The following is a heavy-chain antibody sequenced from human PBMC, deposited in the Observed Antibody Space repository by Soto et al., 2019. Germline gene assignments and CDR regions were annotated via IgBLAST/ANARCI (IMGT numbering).Heavy chain of an antibody. J-gene: IGHJ4*02. D-gene: IGHD6-13*01. CDR1: GFTFSITW. CDR3: TSPWPRAALAREGVFDY. Sequence: EVQLVESGGGLVKPGGSLRLSCAASGFTFSITWMNWVRQAPGKGLEWVGRIKSKTDGGTTDYAAPVKGRFTISRDDSKNTLYLQTNSLKTEDAAVYYWTSPWPRAALAREGVFDYCGQGTLVTVSS. V-gene: IGHV3-15*07. CDR2: IKSKTDGGTT.